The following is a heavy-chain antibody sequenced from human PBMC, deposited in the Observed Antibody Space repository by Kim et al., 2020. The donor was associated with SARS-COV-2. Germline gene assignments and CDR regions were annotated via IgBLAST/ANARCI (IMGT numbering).Heavy chain of an antibody. V-gene: IGHV4-59*13. D-gene: IGHD1-26*01. CDR3: ARDVGGATAPFDY. J-gene: IGHJ4*02. Sequence: SETLSLTFTVSVGSISNYYWSWIRQPPKKGLEWIGYIHYSGTTNYNPSLKSRVTISVDTSKIQFSLKLSSVTAAATAVYYCARDVGGATAPFDYWGQGTLVTVSS. CDR2: IHYSGTT. CDR1: VGSISNYY.